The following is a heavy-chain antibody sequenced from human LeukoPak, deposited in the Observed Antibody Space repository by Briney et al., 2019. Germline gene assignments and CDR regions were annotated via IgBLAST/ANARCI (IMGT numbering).Heavy chain of an antibody. V-gene: IGHV4-4*07. J-gene: IGHJ4*02. CDR2: IYTSGSP. CDR3: ARGRSATMFDY. Sequence: SETLSLTCTVSGGSISSYYWSWIRQPAGKGREWIGRIYTSGSPNYNPSLKSRVTMSVDTSKNQFSLKLRSMTAADTALYYCARGRSATMFDYWGQGTLVTVSS. D-gene: IGHD3-10*01. CDR1: GGSISSYY.